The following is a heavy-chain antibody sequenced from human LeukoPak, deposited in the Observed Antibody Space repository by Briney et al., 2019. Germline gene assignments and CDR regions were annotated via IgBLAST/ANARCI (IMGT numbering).Heavy chain of an antibody. V-gene: IGHV5-51*01. J-gene: IGHJ3*02. CDR1: GYSFTSYW. D-gene: IGHD6-13*01. Sequence: GESLKISCKGSGYSFTSYWIGWVRQMPGKGLEWMGIIYPGDSDTRYSPSFQGQVTISADKSISTACLQWSSLKASDTAMYYCARPLSSNWADHAFDIWGQGTMVIVSS. CDR2: IYPGDSDT. CDR3: ARPLSSNWADHAFDI.